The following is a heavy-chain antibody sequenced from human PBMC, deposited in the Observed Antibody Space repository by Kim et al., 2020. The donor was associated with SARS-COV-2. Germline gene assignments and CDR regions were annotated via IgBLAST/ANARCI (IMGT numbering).Heavy chain of an antibody. Sequence: SQKFQGGVTITRDTSASTAYMELSSLRSEDTAVYYCARSLLRYSYGPRDYWGQGTLVTVSS. D-gene: IGHD5-18*01. V-gene: IGHV1-3*01. J-gene: IGHJ4*02. CDR3: ARSLLRYSYGPRDY.